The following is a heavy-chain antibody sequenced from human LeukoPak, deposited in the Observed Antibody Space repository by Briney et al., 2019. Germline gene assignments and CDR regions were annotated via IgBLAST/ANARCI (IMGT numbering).Heavy chain of an antibody. CDR1: GGSISSGGHY. CDR3: ARSLTVRRITMVRGAYFDY. CDR2: SYHSGST. Sequence: SETLSLTCTVSGGSISSGGHYWSWIRQPPGKGLEWIVYSYHSGSTYYNPSLKSRVTISVERSKKQFSLKLSSVTAADKAVYYCARSLTVRRITMVRGAYFDYWGQGTLVTVSS. V-gene: IGHV4-30-2*01. D-gene: IGHD3-10*01. J-gene: IGHJ4*02.